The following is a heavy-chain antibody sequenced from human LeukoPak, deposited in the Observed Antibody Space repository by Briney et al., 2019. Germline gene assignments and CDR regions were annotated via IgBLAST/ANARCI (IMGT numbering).Heavy chain of an antibody. CDR1: GGSISSGGYS. V-gene: IGHV4-30-2*01. J-gene: IGHJ3*02. CDR2: IYHSGST. Sequence: SETLSLTCAVSGGSISSGGYSWSWIRQPPGKGLEWIGYIYHSGSTYYNPSLKSRVTISVDRSKNQFSLKLSSVTAADTAVYYCARGRDSSGTDAFDIWGQGTMVTVSS. D-gene: IGHD3-22*01. CDR3: ARGRDSSGTDAFDI.